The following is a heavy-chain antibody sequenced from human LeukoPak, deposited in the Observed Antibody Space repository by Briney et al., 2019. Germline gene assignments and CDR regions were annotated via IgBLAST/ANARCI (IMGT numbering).Heavy chain of an antibody. V-gene: IGHV4-59*12. CDR3: ARDEGWELLTASTNAFDI. Sequence: SETLSLTCTVSGGSISSYYWSWIRQPPGRGLEWIGSIHYSGSTNYNPSLKSRVTISVDTSKNQFSLKLSSVTAADTAVYYCARDEGWELLTASTNAFDIWGQGTMVTVSS. CDR2: IHYSGST. J-gene: IGHJ3*02. CDR1: GGSISSYY. D-gene: IGHD1-26*01.